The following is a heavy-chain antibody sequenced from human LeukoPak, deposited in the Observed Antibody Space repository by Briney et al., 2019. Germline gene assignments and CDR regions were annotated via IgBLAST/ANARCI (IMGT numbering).Heavy chain of an antibody. CDR3: AKDFMVATISIYFQH. D-gene: IGHD5-12*01. J-gene: IGHJ1*01. CDR1: GFTFDDYA. V-gene: IGHV3-9*01. Sequence: PGRSLRLSCAASGFTFDDYAMHWVRQAPGKGLEWVSGISWNSGSIGYADSVKGRFTVSRDNAKNSLYLQMNSLRAEDTALYYCAKDFMVATISIYFQHWGQGTLVTVSS. CDR2: ISWNSGSI.